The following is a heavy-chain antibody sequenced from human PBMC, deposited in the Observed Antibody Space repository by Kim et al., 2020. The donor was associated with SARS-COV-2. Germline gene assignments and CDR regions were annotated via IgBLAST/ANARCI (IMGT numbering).Heavy chain of an antibody. CDR1: GFTFSDYY. D-gene: IGHD6-13*01. CDR2: ISSSNSYT. CDR3: ARVGVGSSSWYYFDY. V-gene: IGHV3-11*05. Sequence: GGSLRLSCAASGFTFSDYYMSWIRQAPGKGLEWVSYISSSNSYTNYVDSVKGRFTISRDNAENSPFLQMDSLRVDDTAVYYCARVGVGSSSWYYFDYWGQGLLVNVSS. J-gene: IGHJ4*02.